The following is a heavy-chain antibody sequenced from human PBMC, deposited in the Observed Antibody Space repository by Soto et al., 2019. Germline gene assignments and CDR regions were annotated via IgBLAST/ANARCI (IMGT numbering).Heavy chain of an antibody. D-gene: IGHD6-19*01. CDR1: GFTFSSYW. CDR2: IKQDGSEK. J-gene: IGHJ4*02. CDR3: AGRDSGWFLYYFDY. Sequence: PGGSLRLSCAASGFTFSSYWMSWVRQAPGKGLEWVANIKQDGSEKYYVDSVKGRSTISRDNAKNSLYLQMNSLRAEDTAVYYCAGRDSGWFLYYFDYWGQGTLVTVSS. V-gene: IGHV3-7*01.